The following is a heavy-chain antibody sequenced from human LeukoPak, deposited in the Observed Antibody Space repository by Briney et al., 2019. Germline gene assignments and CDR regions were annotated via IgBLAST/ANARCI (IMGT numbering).Heavy chain of an antibody. D-gene: IGHD6-19*01. CDR3: ARSGYSSGWYIY. CDR1: GGSISSYY. CDR2: IYYSGST. Sequence: SETLSLTCTVSGGSISSYYWSWIRQPPGKGLEWIGYIYYSGSTNYNPSPKSRVTISVDTSKNQFSLKLSSVTAADTAVYYCARSGYSSGWYIYWGQGTLVTVSS. J-gene: IGHJ4*02. V-gene: IGHV4-59*01.